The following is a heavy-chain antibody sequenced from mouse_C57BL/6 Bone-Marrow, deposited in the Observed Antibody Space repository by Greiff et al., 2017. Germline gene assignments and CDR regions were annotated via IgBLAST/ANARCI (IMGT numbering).Heavy chain of an antibody. CDR1: GYTFTSYW. V-gene: IGHV1-55*01. CDR3: AREGIWYYGSLDY. J-gene: IGHJ2*01. Sequence: QVQLQQPGAELVKPGASVKMSCKASGYTFTSYWITWVKQRPGQGLEWIGDFYPGSGSTNYNEKFKSKATLTVDTSSSTAYMQLSSLTSEDSAGYYCAREGIWYYGSLDYWGQGTTLTVSS. D-gene: IGHD1-1*01. CDR2: FYPGSGST.